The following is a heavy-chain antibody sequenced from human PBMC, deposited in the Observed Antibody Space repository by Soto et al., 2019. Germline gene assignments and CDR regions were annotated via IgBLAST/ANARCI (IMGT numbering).Heavy chain of an antibody. CDR1: GGSIANNNYF. CDR2: AAYSGGT. Sequence: PSEILYVTCTFSGGSIANNNYFWGWVRQPPGKGLEWIGSAAYSGGTYKNPSLKSRVTVSVDTSKNQFSLKLTSVTAADTAVYYCAKVVVGANSNSDFDSWGQGTLVTGSS. CDR3: AKVVVGANSNSDFDS. J-gene: IGHJ4*02. V-gene: IGHV4-39*01. D-gene: IGHD2-15*01.